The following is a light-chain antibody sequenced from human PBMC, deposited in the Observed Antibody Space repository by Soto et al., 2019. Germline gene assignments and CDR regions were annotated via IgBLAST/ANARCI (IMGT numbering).Light chain of an antibody. Sequence: IQMTQSPSSLSASVGDTVTITCRASQNINLYLNWFQQKPGKAPRLLIYAASTLESGVPSRFSGSGSWTDFTLTISSMQPEDFATYFCQQSYITLSLNFGGGTKVDMK. V-gene: IGKV1-39*01. J-gene: IGKJ4*01. CDR3: QQSYITLSLN. CDR1: QNINLY. CDR2: AAS.